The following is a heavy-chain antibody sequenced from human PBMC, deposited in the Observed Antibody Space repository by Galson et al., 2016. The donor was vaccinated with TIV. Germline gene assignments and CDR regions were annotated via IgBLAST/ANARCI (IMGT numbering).Heavy chain of an antibody. D-gene: IGHD2/OR15-2a*01. V-gene: IGHV3-23*01. J-gene: IGHJ3*01. CDR1: GFTFANYA. CDR2: ISGSGGVT. Sequence: SLRLSCAASGFTFANYAMNWVRQAPGKGLEWVAGISGSGGVTNYADSVRGRFTISRDNSKDTLYLQMNSLRAEDTALYYCTRRGVYLQDAFDFWGQGTMVTASS. CDR3: TRRGVYLQDAFDF.